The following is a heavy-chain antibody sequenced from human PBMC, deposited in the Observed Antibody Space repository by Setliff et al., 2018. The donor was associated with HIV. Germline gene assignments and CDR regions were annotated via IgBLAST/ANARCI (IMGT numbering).Heavy chain of an antibody. J-gene: IGHJ4*02. D-gene: IGHD3-3*01. V-gene: IGHV4-59*11. CDR1: GGSIRGHY. CDR3: ARGIENFWSGYIR. Sequence: SETLSLTCTVSGGSIRGHYWSWVRQPPGKGLEWIGSLDYSGTTYYNPSLKSRVAISVDTSKNLFSLKMNSVTPADTAVYYCARGIENFWSGYIRWGQGTLVTVS. CDR2: LDYSGTT.